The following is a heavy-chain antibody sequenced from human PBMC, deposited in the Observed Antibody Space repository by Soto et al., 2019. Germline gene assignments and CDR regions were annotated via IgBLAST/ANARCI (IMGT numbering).Heavy chain of an antibody. Sequence: EVQLVESGGGLVQPGGSLRLSCAASGFTFSNYWMYWVRQAPGKGLEWVSRINSDGSVSSHADSVRGRLTISRDNVKNILYLHIDSLRAEDTAVYFCARVDCVVGTCYSLAGSFYYYMDVWGKGTTVTVFS. CDR1: GFTFSNYW. CDR3: ARVDCVVGTCYSLAGSFYYYMDV. J-gene: IGHJ6*03. D-gene: IGHD2-15*01. V-gene: IGHV3-74*02. CDR2: INSDGSVS.